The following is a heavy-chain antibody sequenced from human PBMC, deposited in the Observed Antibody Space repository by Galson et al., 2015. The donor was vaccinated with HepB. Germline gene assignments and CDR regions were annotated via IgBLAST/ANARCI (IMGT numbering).Heavy chain of an antibody. CDR2: TGNKASSYTT. Sequence: SLRLSCAASGFIFRDSYIDWVRQAPGKGLEWVGRTGNKASSYTTEYAASVKGRFTISGDDSKNTLYLQMSSLRTEDTAVYYCARGWSTTAVYALDIWGQGTMVTVSS. CDR1: GFIFRDSY. J-gene: IGHJ3*02. V-gene: IGHV3-72*01. D-gene: IGHD1-1*01. CDR3: ARGWSTTAVYALDI.